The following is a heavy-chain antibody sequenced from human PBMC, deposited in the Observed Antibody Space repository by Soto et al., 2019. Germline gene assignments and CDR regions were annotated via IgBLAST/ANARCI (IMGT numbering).Heavy chain of an antibody. CDR2: IHHSGIT. J-gene: IGHJ4*02. V-gene: IGHV4-4*02. Sequence: SETLSLTCTVSGDSLSTDYWWSWVRQPPGRGLEWIGEIHHSGITNYIQSVRSRVTMSVDKSNNQVSLELTSVAAADTAVYYCARGISYRWVYWGQGILVTVSS. D-gene: IGHD3-16*02. CDR1: GDSLSTDYW. CDR3: ARGISYRWVY.